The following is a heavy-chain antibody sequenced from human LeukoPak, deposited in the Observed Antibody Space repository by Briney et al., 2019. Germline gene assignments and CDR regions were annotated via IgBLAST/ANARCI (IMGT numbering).Heavy chain of an antibody. CDR2: ISGSGGST. Sequence: GGSLRLSCAASGFTFGSYGMHWVRQAPGKGLEWVSAISGSGGSTYYADSVKGRFTISRDNSKNTLYLQMNSLRAEDTAVYYCAKVSDYILTLDYWGQGTLVTVSS. V-gene: IGHV3-23*01. J-gene: IGHJ4*02. CDR3: AKVSDYILTLDY. D-gene: IGHD4/OR15-4a*01. CDR1: GFTFGSYG.